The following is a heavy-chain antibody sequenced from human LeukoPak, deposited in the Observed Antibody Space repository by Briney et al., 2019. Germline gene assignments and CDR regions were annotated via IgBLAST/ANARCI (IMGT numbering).Heavy chain of an antibody. D-gene: IGHD4-11*01. CDR1: GGSISGYY. CDR2: IYYTGST. CDR3: ARFNDYSNYVDY. Sequence: PSETLSLTCSVPGGSISGYYWSWIRQPPGKALDWLGYIYYTGSTNYNPSLKSRVTISVDTSKNQFSLKLSSVTAADTAVYYCARFNDYSNYVDYWGQGTLVTVSS. J-gene: IGHJ4*02. V-gene: IGHV4-59*08.